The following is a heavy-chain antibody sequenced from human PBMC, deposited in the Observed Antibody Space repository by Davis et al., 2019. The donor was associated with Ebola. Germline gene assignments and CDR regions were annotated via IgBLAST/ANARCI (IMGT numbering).Heavy chain of an antibody. J-gene: IGHJ6*02. CDR1: GFTVSSNY. D-gene: IGHD4-11*01. V-gene: IGHV3-53*01. Sequence: GESLKISCAASGFTVSSNYMSWVRQAPGKGLEWVSTIYNGGSTYYADSVKGRFTISRDKSKNTVYLQMNSLRAEDTAVYYCARVSTDSNYYGFEHYYNGVDVWVQETTVTVSS. CDR2: IYNGGST. CDR3: ARVSTDSNYYGFEHYYNGVDV.